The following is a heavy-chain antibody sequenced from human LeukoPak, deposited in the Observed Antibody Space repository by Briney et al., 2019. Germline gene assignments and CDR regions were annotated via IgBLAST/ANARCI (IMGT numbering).Heavy chain of an antibody. CDR2: IIPILGIA. J-gene: IGHJ3*02. V-gene: IGHV1-69*04. Sequence: ASVKVSCKASGGTFSSYAISWVRQAPGQGLEWMGRIIPILGIANYAQKFQGRVTITADKSTSTAYMELSSLRSEDTAVYYCARDRRSGYDAFDIWGQGTMVTVSS. D-gene: IGHD2-2*03. CDR1: GGTFSSYA. CDR3: ARDRRSGYDAFDI.